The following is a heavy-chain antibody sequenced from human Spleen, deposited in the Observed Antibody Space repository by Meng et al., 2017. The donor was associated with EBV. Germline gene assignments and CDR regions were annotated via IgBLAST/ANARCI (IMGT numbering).Heavy chain of an antibody. V-gene: IGHV4-61*01. D-gene: IGHD5-12*01. CDR3: ARDQSGLSGFGP. J-gene: IGHJ5*02. Sequence: QGQLQALGPELVHPSATPSLTCTVSGASVSSCSYHWNWIRQPPGKGLECIRDIYYSGSTNYNPPLKSRVTTSVDTSKNQFSLKLRSVTAADTAVYYCARDQSGLSGFGPWGQGTLVTVSS. CDR1: GASVSSCSYH. CDR2: IYYSGST.